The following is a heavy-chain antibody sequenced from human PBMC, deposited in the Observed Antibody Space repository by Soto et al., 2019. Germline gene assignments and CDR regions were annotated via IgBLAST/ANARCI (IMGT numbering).Heavy chain of an antibody. J-gene: IGHJ6*02. CDR3: ARDRCTTDKCYTHHFLV. CDR2: ISVYTGNT. V-gene: IGHV1-18*04. D-gene: IGHD2-8*01. Sequence: GASVKVSCKSSGYTFTSYGVSWVRQAPGQGLEWLGWISVYTGNTKQAQKFQDRVTLTTEASTSTAYLELRSLRSDDTAVYYCARDRCTTDKCYTHHFLVWGPAT. CDR1: GYTFTSYG.